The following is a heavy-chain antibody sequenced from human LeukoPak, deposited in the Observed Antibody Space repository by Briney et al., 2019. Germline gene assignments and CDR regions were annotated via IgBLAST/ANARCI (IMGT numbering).Heavy chain of an antibody. CDR2: INPNSGGT. D-gene: IGHD2-2*01. CDR1: GYTFTGYY. Sequence: ASVKVSCKASGYTFTGYYMHWVRQAPGQGLEWMGWINPNSGGTNYAQKFQGRVTMTRDTSISTAYMELSRLSSDDTAVYYCARGRGVPAAKNAFDIWGQGTMVTVSS. J-gene: IGHJ3*02. V-gene: IGHV1-2*02. CDR3: ARGRGVPAAKNAFDI.